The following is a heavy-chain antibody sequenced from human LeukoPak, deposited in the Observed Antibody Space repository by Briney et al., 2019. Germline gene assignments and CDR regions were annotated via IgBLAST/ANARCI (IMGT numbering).Heavy chain of an antibody. CDR2: ISYDGSIK. J-gene: IGHJ4*02. Sequence: QSGGSLRLSCAASGFTFSSYPMHWVRQAPGKGLEWVAVISYDGSIKYYADSVKGRFTVSRDNSKNTLYLQMDSLRAEDTAVYYCAKDRLTTRRGIDYWGQGTLVTVSS. V-gene: IGHV3-30-3*01. D-gene: IGHD3-16*01. CDR1: GFTFSSYP. CDR3: AKDRLTTRRGIDY.